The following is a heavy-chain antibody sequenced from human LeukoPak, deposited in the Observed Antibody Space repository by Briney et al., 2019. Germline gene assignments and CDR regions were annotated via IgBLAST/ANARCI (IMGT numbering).Heavy chain of an antibody. D-gene: IGHD3-10*01. CDR2: IYHSGST. CDR1: GGSISSSNW. J-gene: IGHJ3*02. CDR3: ARWGNYYGSGSYYSDAFDI. Sequence: PSGTLSLTCAVSGGSISSSNWWSWVRQPPGKGLEWIGEIYHSGSTNYNPSLKSRVTISVDTSKNQFSLKLSSVTAADTAVYYCARWGNYYGSGSYYSDAFDIWGQGTMVTVSS. V-gene: IGHV4-4*02.